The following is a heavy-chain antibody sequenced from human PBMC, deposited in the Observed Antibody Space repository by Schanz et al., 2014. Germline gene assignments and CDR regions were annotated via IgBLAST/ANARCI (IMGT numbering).Heavy chain of an antibody. CDR3: ARRITGTHHNPYYHGMDV. J-gene: IGHJ6*02. D-gene: IGHD1-20*01. Sequence: QVQLVESGGCVVQPWRSLRLSCAASGFTFSSYAMRWVRQAPGKGLEWVALSSYDVSIKDYSDSVKGRFTISRDNSKNALYLQMNSLRAEDTAVYYCARRITGTHHNPYYHGMDVWGQGTTVTVSS. CDR1: GFTFSSYA. CDR2: SSYDVSIK. V-gene: IGHV3-30*04.